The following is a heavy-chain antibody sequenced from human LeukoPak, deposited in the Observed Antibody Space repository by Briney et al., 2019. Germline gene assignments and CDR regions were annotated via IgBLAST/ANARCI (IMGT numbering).Heavy chain of an antibody. D-gene: IGHD6-19*01. CDR3: ASLAVAGLSEGY. CDR1: GGSISSDSYY. CDR2: IYYSGST. V-gene: IGHV4-39*01. J-gene: IGHJ4*02. Sequence: PSETLSLTCTVSGGSISSDSYYWAWIRQSPGKGLEWIASIYYSGSTYYNPSLKSRVTISVDTSRNQFSLKLSSVTAADTAVYYCASLAVAGLSEGYWGQGTLVIVS.